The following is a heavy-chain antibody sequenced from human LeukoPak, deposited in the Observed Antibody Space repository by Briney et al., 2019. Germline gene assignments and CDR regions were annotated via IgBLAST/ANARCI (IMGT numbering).Heavy chain of an antibody. D-gene: IGHD3-22*01. CDR3: TTTYYYDSSGYYYEPSFDY. CDR2: IKSKTDGGTT. J-gene: IGHJ4*02. V-gene: IGHV3-15*01. Sequence: GGSLRLSCAASGFTFSNAWMSWVRQAPGKGLEWVGRIKSKTDGGTTDYAAPVKGRFTISRDDSKNTLYLQMNSLKTEDTAVYYCTTTYYYDSSGYYYEPSFDYWGQGTLVTVSS. CDR1: GFTFSNAW.